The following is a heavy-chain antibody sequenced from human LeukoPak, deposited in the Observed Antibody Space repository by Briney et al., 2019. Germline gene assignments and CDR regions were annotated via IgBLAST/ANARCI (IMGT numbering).Heavy chain of an antibody. J-gene: IGHJ5*02. CDR3: ARETVSRGWFDP. V-gene: IGHV4-59*01. CDR1: GGSISSYY. Sequence: SETLSLTCTVSGGSISSYYWSWIRQPPGKGLEWIGYIYYIGSTNYNPSLKSRVTISVDTSKNQFSLKLSSVTAADTAVYYCARETVSRGWFDPWGQGTLVTVSS. D-gene: IGHD3-10*01. CDR2: IYYIGST.